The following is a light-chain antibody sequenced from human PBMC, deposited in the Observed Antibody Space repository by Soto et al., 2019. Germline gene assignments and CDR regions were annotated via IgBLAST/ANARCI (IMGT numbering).Light chain of an antibody. J-gene: IGLJ2*01. CDR3: SSYAGSNNLL. Sequence: QSALTRPPSASGSPGHSVTISCTGTSSDVGGYNYVSWYQQHPGKAPQLMIYEVSRRPSGVPDRFSGSKSGNTASLTVSGLQAEDEADYYCSSYAGSNNLLFGGGTKLTVL. V-gene: IGLV2-8*01. CDR1: SSDVGGYNY. CDR2: EVS.